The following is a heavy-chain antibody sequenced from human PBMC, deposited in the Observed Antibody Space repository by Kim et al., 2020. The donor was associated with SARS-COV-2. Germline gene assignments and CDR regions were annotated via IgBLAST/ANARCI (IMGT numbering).Heavy chain of an antibody. J-gene: IGHJ4*02. CDR1: GFTFRSYG. CDR3: AKDFETGRGGYNYPRVPDY. CDR2: ISYDESNK. D-gene: IGHD5-12*01. Sequence: GGSLRLSCAASGFTFRSYGMHWVRQAPGKGLEWVAVISYDESNKYYADSVKGRFTISRDNSKNTLHLQMNSLSAEDTALYYCAKDFETGRGGYNYPRVPDYWGQGTLVTVSS. V-gene: IGHV3-30*18.